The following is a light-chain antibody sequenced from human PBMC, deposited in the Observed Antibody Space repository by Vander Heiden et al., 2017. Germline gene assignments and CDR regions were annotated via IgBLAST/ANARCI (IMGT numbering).Light chain of an antibody. CDR1: QSVSSN. CDR3: QQYNNWPPWT. V-gene: IGKV3-15*01. CDR2: GAS. Sequence: EIVMTQSPATLSVSPGERATLSCRASQSVSSNLAWYQQKPGQAPRLLIYGASTRATGITARCSGSGFGTEFTLTISSLQSEDFAVYYCQQYNNWPPWTFGQGTKVEIK. J-gene: IGKJ1*01.